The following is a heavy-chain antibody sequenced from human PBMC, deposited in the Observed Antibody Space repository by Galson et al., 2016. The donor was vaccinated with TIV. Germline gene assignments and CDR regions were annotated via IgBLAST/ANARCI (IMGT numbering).Heavy chain of an antibody. CDR1: GYSISNTNW. Sequence: SETLSLTCVVSGYSISNTNWWGWIRQPPGKRLEWIGYVYYSGNTYYNPSLESRVSISVDTSKNQFSLRLSSVTAADTAVYYCVRIGMLRESCSCYACPGIFDTWGQGILVTVSS. J-gene: IGHJ5*02. CDR3: VRIGMLRESCSCYACPGIFDT. D-gene: IGHD3-22*01. V-gene: IGHV4-28*01. CDR2: VYYSGNT.